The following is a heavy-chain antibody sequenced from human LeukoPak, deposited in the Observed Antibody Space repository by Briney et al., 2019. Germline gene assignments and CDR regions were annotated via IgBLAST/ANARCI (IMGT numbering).Heavy chain of an antibody. D-gene: IGHD6-13*01. CDR1: GFTFSSYA. CDR2: ISGSGGST. J-gene: IGHJ5*02. V-gene: IGHV3-23*01. CDR3: ARGNPGARHTYSSSWYDGHPRGYNWFDP. Sequence: PGGSLRLSCAASGFTFSSYAMSWVRQAPGKGLEWVSAISGSGGSTYYADSVKGRFTISRDNSKNTLYLQMNSLRAEDTAVYYCARGNPGARHTYSSSWYDGHPRGYNWFDPWGQGTLVTVSS.